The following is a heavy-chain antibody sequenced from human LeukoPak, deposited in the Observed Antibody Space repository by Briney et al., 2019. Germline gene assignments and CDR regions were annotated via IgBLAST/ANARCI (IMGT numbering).Heavy chain of an antibody. V-gene: IGHV3-7*04. CDR1: AFAFSSNW. CDR2: IKDDGSET. Sequence: PGGSLTLSCVASAFAFSSNWMSWVRQAPGKGLEWVASIKDDGSETYYVDSVKGRFTVSRANAKNSLYLQMNSMTAEDTAVYYCARDLHPRYYLPDYWGQGTLVTVSS. D-gene: IGHD1-26*01. CDR3: ARDLHPRYYLPDY. J-gene: IGHJ4*02.